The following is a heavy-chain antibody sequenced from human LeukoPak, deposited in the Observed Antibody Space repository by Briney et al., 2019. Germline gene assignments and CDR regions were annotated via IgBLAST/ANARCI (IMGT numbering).Heavy chain of an antibody. CDR2: IYYSGST. CDR1: GGSISSGGYY. Sequence: TSETLSLTCTVSGGSISSGGYYWSWIRQHPGKGLEWIGYIYYSGSTYYNPSLKSRVTISVDTSKNQFSLKLSSVTAADTAVYYCARDFRDPIVGAHFDYWGQGTLVTVSS. V-gene: IGHV4-31*03. CDR3: ARDFRDPIVGAHFDY. J-gene: IGHJ4*02. D-gene: IGHD1-26*01.